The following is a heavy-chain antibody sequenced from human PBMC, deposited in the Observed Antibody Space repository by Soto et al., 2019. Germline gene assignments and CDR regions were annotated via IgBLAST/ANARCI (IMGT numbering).Heavy chain of an antibody. CDR3: ARPVYYYDSSGYPY. CDR2: IKQDGSEK. J-gene: IGHJ4*02. D-gene: IGHD3-22*01. V-gene: IGHV3-7*01. CDR1: GFTFSSYW. Sequence: PGGSLRLSCAASGFTFSSYWMSWVRQAPGKGLEWVANIKQDGSEKYYVDSVKGRFTISRDNAKNSLHLQMNSLRAEDTAVYYCARPVYYYDSSGYPYWGQGTLVTVSS.